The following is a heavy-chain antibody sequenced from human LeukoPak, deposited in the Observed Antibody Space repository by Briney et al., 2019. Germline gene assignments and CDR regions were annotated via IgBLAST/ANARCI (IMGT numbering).Heavy chain of an antibody. CDR2: INPNSGGT. D-gene: IGHD3-22*01. CDR3: ARGSKWLVPPFDY. CDR1: GYTFTGYY. Sequence: ASVKVSCKASGYTFTGYYMHWVRQAPGQGLEWMGWINPNSGGTNYAQKFQGRVTMTRDTSISTAYMQLSRLRSDDTAVYYCARGSKWLVPPFDYWGQGTLVTVSS. J-gene: IGHJ4*02. V-gene: IGHV1-2*02.